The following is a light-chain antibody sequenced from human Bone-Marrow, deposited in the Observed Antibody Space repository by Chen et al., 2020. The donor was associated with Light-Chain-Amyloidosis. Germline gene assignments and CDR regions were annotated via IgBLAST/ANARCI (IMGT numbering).Light chain of an antibody. CDR1: QSIRSY. CDR2: AAS. CDR3: QQSYTFPWT. J-gene: IGKJ1*01. Sequence: DIQRTQSPPSASAVVGDSVTITCRASQSIRSYLNWYQQKPGKAPKVLVSAASSLQSGVQGRCTGSGSGTDFTLTISGVQPEDFSTYYCQQSYTFPWTFGQGTRVEVK. V-gene: IGKV1-39*01.